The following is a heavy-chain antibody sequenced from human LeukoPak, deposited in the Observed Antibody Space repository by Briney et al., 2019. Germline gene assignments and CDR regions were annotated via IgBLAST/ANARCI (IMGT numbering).Heavy chain of an antibody. V-gene: IGHV1-46*01. CDR3: ARDRDYYGSGSYYNNWFDR. J-gene: IGHJ5*02. D-gene: IGHD3-10*01. CDR2: INPSGGST. Sequence: GASVKVSCKASGYTFTSYYMHWVRQAPGQGLEWMGIINPSGGSTTYAQKSQGRVTMTRDTSTSTVYMELSSLRSEDTAVYYCARDRDYYGSGSYYNNWFDRWGQGTLVTVSS. CDR1: GYTFTSYY.